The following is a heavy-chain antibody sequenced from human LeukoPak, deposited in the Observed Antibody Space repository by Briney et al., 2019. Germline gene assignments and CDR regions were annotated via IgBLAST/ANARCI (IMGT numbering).Heavy chain of an antibody. Sequence: SETLSLTCTVSGGSISSSSYYWGWIRQPPGKGLEWIGNIYYSGSTYYNPSLKSRVTISVDTSKNQFYLKLSSVTAADTAVYYCARSDCSGGSCMNNWGQGTLVTVSS. CDR2: IYYSGST. CDR1: GGSISSSSYY. V-gene: IGHV4-39*01. J-gene: IGHJ4*02. CDR3: ARSDCSGGSCMNN. D-gene: IGHD2-15*01.